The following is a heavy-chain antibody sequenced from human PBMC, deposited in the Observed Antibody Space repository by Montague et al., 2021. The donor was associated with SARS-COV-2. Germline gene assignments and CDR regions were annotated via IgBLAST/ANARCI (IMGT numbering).Heavy chain of an antibody. J-gene: IGHJ6*02. CDR1: GGSISSYY. CDR3: ARGGGNSADYYNYTMDV. V-gene: IGHV4-59*01. D-gene: IGHD4-23*01. Sequence: SETLSLTSTVSGGSISSYYWTWIRQPPGKGLESIGYIYHNGSTKYNPSLKSRVTISVDTSKNQFSLKLSSVSVADTAVYYCARGGGNSADYYNYTMDVWGQGTTVTVFS. CDR2: IYHNGST.